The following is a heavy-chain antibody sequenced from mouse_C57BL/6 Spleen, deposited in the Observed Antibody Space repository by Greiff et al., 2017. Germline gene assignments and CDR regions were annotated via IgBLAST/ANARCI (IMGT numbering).Heavy chain of an antibody. D-gene: IGHD5-1*01. CDR1: GYAFSSYW. Sequence: VQLKQSGAELVKPGASVKISCKASGYAFSSYWMNWVKQRPGKGLEWIGQIYPGDGDTNYNGKFKGKATLTADKSSSTAYMQRSSLTSEDSAVYFCARTDEYHYYAMDYWGQGTSVTVSS. CDR2: IYPGDGDT. J-gene: IGHJ4*01. CDR3: ARTDEYHYYAMDY. V-gene: IGHV1-80*01.